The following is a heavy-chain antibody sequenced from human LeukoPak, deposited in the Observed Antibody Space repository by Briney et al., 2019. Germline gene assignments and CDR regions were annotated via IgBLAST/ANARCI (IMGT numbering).Heavy chain of an antibody. J-gene: IGHJ4*02. CDR2: MNPNSGNT. V-gene: IGHV1-8*01. CDR1: GYTFTSYD. D-gene: IGHD4-17*01. CDR3: ARGSKKDGDYDY. Sequence: GASVKVSCTASGYTFTSYDINWVRQATGQGLEWMGWMNPNSGNTGYAQKFQGRVTMTRNTSISTAYMEMSRLRSEDTAVYYCARGSKKDGDYDYWGQGTLVTVSA.